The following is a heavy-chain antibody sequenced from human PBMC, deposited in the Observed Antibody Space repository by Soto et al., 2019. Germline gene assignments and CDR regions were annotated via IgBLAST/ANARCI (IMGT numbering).Heavy chain of an antibody. J-gene: IGHJ6*02. CDR2: ISSSSTTI. V-gene: IGHV3-48*02. D-gene: IGHD2-2*03. CDR1: GFTLSTYG. Sequence: EVQLVESGGGLVQPGGSLRLSCVASGFTLSTYGMNWVRQAPGKGLEWVSFISSSSTTIYYADSVKGRFTISRDNAKNSLYLQMNSLRDKDTALYYCARDGYCISTSCYFLPDVWGQGTTVTVSS. CDR3: ARDGYCISTSCYFLPDV.